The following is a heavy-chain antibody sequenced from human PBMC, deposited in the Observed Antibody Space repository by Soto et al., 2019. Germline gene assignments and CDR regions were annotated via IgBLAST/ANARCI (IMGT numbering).Heavy chain of an antibody. J-gene: IGHJ5*02. Sequence: ASVKVSCEASGGTFSSYTISWVRQAPGQGLEWMGRIIPILGIANYAQKFQGRVTITADKSTSTAYMELSSLRSEDTAVYYCARDVRYYGSGSPRVDWFDPWGQGTLVTVSS. CDR1: GGTFSSYT. D-gene: IGHD3-10*01. CDR3: ARDVRYYGSGSPRVDWFDP. CDR2: IIPILGIA. V-gene: IGHV1-69*04.